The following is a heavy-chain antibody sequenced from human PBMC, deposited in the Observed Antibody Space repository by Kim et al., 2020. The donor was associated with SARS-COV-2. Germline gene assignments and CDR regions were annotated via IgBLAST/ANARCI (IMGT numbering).Heavy chain of an antibody. V-gene: IGHV1-18*01. CDR2: ISAYNGNT. D-gene: IGHD5-18*01. Sequence: ASVKVSCKASGYTFTSYGISWVRQAPGQGLEWMGWISAYNGNTNYAQKLQGRVTMTTDTSTSTAYMELRSLRSDDTAVYYCARDPVSYGYYFYGMDVWGQGTTHTV. CDR1: GYTFTSYG. CDR3: ARDPVSYGYYFYGMDV. J-gene: IGHJ6*02.